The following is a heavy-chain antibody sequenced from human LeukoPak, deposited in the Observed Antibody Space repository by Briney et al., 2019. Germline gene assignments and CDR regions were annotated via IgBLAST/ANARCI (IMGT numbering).Heavy chain of an antibody. Sequence: PGGSLRLSCAASGFTFSSYGLHWVRQAPGKGLEWVAVIWSDGSDKYYADSVKGRFTISRDNSKNSLYLQMNSLRAEDTAVYYCASKGCTGGNCKHYFDYWGQGTLVTVAS. D-gene: IGHD2-8*02. CDR2: IWSDGSDK. V-gene: IGHV3-33*03. J-gene: IGHJ4*02. CDR3: ASKGCTGGNCKHYFDY. CDR1: GFTFSSYG.